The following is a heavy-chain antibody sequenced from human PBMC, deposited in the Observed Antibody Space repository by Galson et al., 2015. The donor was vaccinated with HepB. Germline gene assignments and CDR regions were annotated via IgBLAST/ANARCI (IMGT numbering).Heavy chain of an antibody. CDR2: IKSKIDGGTA. V-gene: IGHV3-15*01. CDR1: GFTFRNAW. CDR3: TTDQWFGGFDYFDW. Sequence: SLRLSCAASGFTFRNAWMSWVRQAPGKGLEWVGRIKSKIDGGTADFAAPVKGRFTISRDDSKNTLYLQMNSLKTEDTAVYYCTTDQWFGGFDYFDWWGQGTPVTVSS. D-gene: IGHD3-10*01. J-gene: IGHJ4*02.